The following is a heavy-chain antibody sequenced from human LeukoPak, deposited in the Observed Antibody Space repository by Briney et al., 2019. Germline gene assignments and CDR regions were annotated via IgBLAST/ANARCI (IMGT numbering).Heavy chain of an antibody. V-gene: IGHV3-30*01. CDR2: ISYDGSNK. CDR1: GFTFSSYA. CDR3: ARDSRDSRPTYFDY. D-gene: IGHD6-13*01. J-gene: IGHJ4*02. Sequence: PGGSLRPSCAASGFTFSSYAMHWVRQAPGKGLEWVAVISYDGSNKYYADSVKGRFTISRDNSKNTLYLQMNSLRAEDTAVYYCARDSRDSRPTYFDYWGQGTLVTVSS.